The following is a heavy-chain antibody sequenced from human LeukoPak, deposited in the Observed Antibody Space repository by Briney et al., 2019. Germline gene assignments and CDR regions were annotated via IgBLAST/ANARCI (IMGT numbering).Heavy chain of an antibody. Sequence: ASVKLSCKASGYTFTTYGIIWVRQAPGQGLEWMGWISTYNAKTKYAQNLQGRVAMTTDTSTSTVYMELRSLTSDDTAVYYCARDTGSNFFDPWGQGTLVTVAS. CDR1: GYTFTTYG. D-gene: IGHD1-26*01. J-gene: IGHJ5*02. CDR2: ISTYNAKT. CDR3: ARDTGSNFFDP. V-gene: IGHV1-18*01.